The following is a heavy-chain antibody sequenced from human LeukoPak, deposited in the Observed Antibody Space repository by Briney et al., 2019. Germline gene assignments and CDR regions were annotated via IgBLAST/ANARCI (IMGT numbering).Heavy chain of an antibody. V-gene: IGHV3-23*03. D-gene: IGHD5-24*01. CDR2: IYSVGDT. J-gene: IGHJ4*02. CDR1: GFTFSSYA. CDR3: ARAPRGRDGYNPYYFDY. Sequence: GSLRLSCAASGFTFSSYAMSWVRQAPGKGLEWVSLIYSVGDTYYADSVKGRFTISRDNSKNTLYLQMNSLRAEDTAVYYCARAPRGRDGYNPYYFDYWGQGTLVTFSS.